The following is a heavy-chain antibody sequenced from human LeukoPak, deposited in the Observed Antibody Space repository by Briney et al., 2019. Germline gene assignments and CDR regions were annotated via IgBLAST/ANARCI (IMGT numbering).Heavy chain of an antibody. CDR2: IYYSGST. CDR1: GGSISSYY. D-gene: IGHD1-26*01. CDR3: ARHYVDEWSYAFDI. V-gene: IGHV4-59*08. J-gene: IGHJ3*02. Sequence: PSETLSLTCTVSGGSISSYYWSWIRQPPGKGLEWIGYIYYSGSTNYNPSLKSRVTISVDTSKIQFSLKLSSVTAADTAVYYCARHYVDEWSYAFDIWGQGTMVTVSS.